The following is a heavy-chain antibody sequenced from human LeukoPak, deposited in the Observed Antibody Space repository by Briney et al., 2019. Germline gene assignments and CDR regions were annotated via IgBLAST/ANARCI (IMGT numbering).Heavy chain of an antibody. V-gene: IGHV1-8*01. J-gene: IGHJ5*02. CDR2: INPNSGNT. CDR3: ARGSQWLAGDNWFDP. D-gene: IGHD6-19*01. CDR1: GYTFTSFD. Sequence: ASVKVSCKASGYTFTSFDINWVRQATGQGLEWMGWINPNSGNTGYAQKFQGRVTISRNTAMSTAYMEVSSLRFEDTAVYYCARGSQWLAGDNWFDPWGQGTPVIVSS.